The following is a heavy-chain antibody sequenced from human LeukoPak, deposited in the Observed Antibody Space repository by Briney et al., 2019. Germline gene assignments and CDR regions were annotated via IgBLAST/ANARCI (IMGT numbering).Heavy chain of an antibody. V-gene: IGHV4-59*01. CDR2: IYYGGGT. CDR3: ARTRRRSLYCSSTSCNYNWFDP. D-gene: IGHD2-2*01. CDR1: GGSLSSSY. J-gene: IGHJ5*02. Sequence: PSEALSLTCIVPGGSLSSSYWSWIRQTPGKGLEWIGHIYYGGGTNYNLSLKSRVTISVDTSKNQFSLKLSSVTAADTAVYYCARTRRRSLYCSSTSCNYNWFDPWGQGTLVTVSS.